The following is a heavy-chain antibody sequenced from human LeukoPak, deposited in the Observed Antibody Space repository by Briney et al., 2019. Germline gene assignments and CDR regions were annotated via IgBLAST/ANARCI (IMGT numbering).Heavy chain of an antibody. V-gene: IGHV3-7*01. CDR2: INQDGTEK. J-gene: IGHJ6*03. CDR1: GFTFTTYW. CDR3: ARDSNNYYYYMDV. Sequence: GESLRLSCAASGFTFTTYWMSWVRQLPGKGLEWVANINQDGTEKYYVDSVKGRFTISRDNAKNSLYLQMNSLRAEDTAVYYCARDSNNYYYYMDVWGKGTTVTVSS.